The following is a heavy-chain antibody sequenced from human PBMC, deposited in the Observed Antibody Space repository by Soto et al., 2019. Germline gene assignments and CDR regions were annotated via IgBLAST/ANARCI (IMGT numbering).Heavy chain of an antibody. CDR2: ISSSSSYT. V-gene: IGHV3-11*06. J-gene: IGHJ6*02. D-gene: IGHD2-2*01. Sequence: GGSLRLSCAASGFTFSDYYMSWIRQAPGKGLEWVSYISSSSSYTNYADSVKGRFTISRDNAKNSLYLQMNSLRAEDTAVYYCARDPIVVVPAAPEEVENYYYYYYGMDVWGQGTTVTVSS. CDR3: ARDPIVVVPAAPEEVENYYYYYYGMDV. CDR1: GFTFSDYY.